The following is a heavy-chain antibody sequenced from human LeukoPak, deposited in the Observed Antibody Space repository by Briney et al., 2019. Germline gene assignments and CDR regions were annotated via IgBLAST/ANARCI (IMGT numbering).Heavy chain of an antibody. Sequence: PGGSLRLSCTASGFTFGDYAMSWVRQAPGKGLEYVSGISSNGGSKYYANSVKGRFTISRDNSKDTLYLQMGSLRVEDMAVYYCARAYDHDYGDYYFDYWGQGTLVTVSS. J-gene: IGHJ4*02. CDR2: ISSNGGSK. CDR3: ARAYDHDYGDYYFDY. CDR1: GFTFGDYA. D-gene: IGHD4-17*01. V-gene: IGHV3-64*01.